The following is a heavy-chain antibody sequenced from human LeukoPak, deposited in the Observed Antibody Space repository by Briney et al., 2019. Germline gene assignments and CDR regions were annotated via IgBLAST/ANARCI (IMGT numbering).Heavy chain of an antibody. J-gene: IGHJ4*02. CDR2: IIPIFGTA. CDR1: GGTFISYA. D-gene: IGHD4-17*01. Sequence: SVKVSCKASGGTFISYAISWVRQAPGQGLEWMGGIIPIFGTANYAQKFQGRVTITADESTSTAYMELSSLRSEDTAVYYCARDYGDYPVGFDYWGQGTLVTVSS. V-gene: IGHV1-69*13. CDR3: ARDYGDYPVGFDY.